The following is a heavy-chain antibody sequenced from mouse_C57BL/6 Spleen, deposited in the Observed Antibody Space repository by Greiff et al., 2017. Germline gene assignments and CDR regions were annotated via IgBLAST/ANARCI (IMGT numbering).Heavy chain of an antibody. CDR2: ISSGGSYT. D-gene: IGHD2-4*01. CDR1: GFTFSSYG. V-gene: IGHV5-6*01. CDR3: ARQGDYDDWYFDV. Sequence: DVQLVESGGDLVKPGGSLKLSCAASGFTFSSYGMSWVRQTPDKRLEWVATISSGGSYTYYPDSVKGRFTISRDNAKNTLYLQMSSLKSEDTAMYYCARQGDYDDWYFDVWGTGTTVTVSS. J-gene: IGHJ1*03.